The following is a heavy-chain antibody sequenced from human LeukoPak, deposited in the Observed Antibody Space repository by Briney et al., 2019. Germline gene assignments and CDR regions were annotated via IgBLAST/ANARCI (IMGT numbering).Heavy chain of an antibody. Sequence: SETLSLTCTVSGGSISSSSYSWGWIRQPPGKGLEWIGNIYHGGTTSYNPSLKGRVTISVDTSKNQFSLKLSSVTAADTAVYYCARGVEAAAVDYYYYMDVWGKGTTVTVSS. V-gene: IGHV4-39*01. CDR2: IYHGGTT. CDR3: ARGVEAAAVDYYYYMDV. D-gene: IGHD6-13*01. J-gene: IGHJ6*03. CDR1: GGSISSSSYS.